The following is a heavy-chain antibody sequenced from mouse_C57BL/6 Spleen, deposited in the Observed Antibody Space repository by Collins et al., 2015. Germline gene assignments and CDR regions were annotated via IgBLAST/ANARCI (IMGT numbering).Heavy chain of an antibody. CDR2: IDPETGGT. Sequence: QVQLQQSGAELVRPGASVTLSCKASGYTFTDYEMHWVKQTPAHGLEWIGAIDPETGGTAYNQKFKGKATLTAGKSSSTAYMELRSLTSEDSAVYYCTRSGSSYGYWGQGTTLTVSS. J-gene: IGHJ2*01. CDR3: TRSGSSYGY. D-gene: IGHD1-1*01. CDR1: GYTFTDYE. V-gene: IGHV1-15*01.